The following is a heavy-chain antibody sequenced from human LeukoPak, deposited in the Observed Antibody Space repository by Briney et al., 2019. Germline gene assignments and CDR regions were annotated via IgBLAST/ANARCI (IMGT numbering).Heavy chain of an antibody. CDR3: ARELGCSSTRCYSDNWFDP. CDR1: GGSITGHY. J-gene: IGHJ5*02. Sequence: SETLSLTCTVSGGSITGHYWSWIRQSPGKGLEWIGYIYYSGSTNYNSSLKSRVTISVDTSKNQFSLKLSSVTAADTAMYYCARELGCSSTRCYSDNWFDPWGQGTLVTVSS. CDR2: IYYSGST. V-gene: IGHV4-59*11. D-gene: IGHD2-2*01.